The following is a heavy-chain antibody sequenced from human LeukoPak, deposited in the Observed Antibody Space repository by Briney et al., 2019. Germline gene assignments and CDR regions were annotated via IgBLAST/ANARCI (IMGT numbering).Heavy chain of an antibody. CDR1: GGSISSYY. V-gene: IGHV4-59*01. CDR3: AREDMYWYFDL. Sequence: SETPSLTCTVSGGSISSYYWSWIRQPPGKGLEWIGYIYYSGSTNYNPSLKSRVTISVDTSKNQFSLKLSSVTAADTAVYYCAREDMYWYFDLWGRGTLVTVSS. D-gene: IGHD2-15*01. J-gene: IGHJ2*01. CDR2: IYYSGST.